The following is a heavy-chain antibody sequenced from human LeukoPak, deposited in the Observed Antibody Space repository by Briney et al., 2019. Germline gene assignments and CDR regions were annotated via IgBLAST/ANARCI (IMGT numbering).Heavy chain of an antibody. Sequence: NPSETLSLTCTVSIVSIGNDYWSWLRQSPGKGLEWIAYGHHSESPNYNPSLKSRVTISVDRSNNRFSLQLSSVTAADTAVYYCARENKGTVHDSTAAFHYWGQGTLVTVSS. CDR2: GHHSESP. D-gene: IGHD1-7*01. V-gene: IGHV4-59*01. CDR3: ARENKGTVHDSTAAFHY. J-gene: IGHJ4*02. CDR1: IVSIGNDY.